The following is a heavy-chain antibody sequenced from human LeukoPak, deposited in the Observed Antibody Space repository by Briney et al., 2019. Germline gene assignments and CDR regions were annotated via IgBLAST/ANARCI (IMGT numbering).Heavy chain of an antibody. CDR3: ARAPTVITMVRGVLLLKYYFDY. CDR1: GFTFSSYA. Sequence: GGSLRLSCAASGFTFSSYAMSWVRQAPGQGLEWVSTISGSGGSTYYADSVKGRFTISRDNAKNTLYLQMNSLRAEDTAVYYCARAPTVITMVRGVLLLKYYFDYWGQGTLVTVSS. D-gene: IGHD3-10*01. CDR2: ISGSGGST. V-gene: IGHV3-23*01. J-gene: IGHJ4*02.